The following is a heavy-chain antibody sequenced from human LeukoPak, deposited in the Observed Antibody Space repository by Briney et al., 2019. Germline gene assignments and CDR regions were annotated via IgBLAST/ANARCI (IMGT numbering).Heavy chain of an antibody. CDR3: ASVLSGIAVAGSFDP. Sequence: ASVKVSCKASGYTFTGYYMHWVRQAPGQGFEWMGWINPNSGGTNYAQRFQGRVTMTRDTSISTAYMELSRLRSDDSAVYYCASVLSGIAVAGSFDPWGQGTLVTVSS. J-gene: IGHJ5*02. CDR2: INPNSGGT. V-gene: IGHV1-2*02. CDR1: GYTFTGYY. D-gene: IGHD6-19*01.